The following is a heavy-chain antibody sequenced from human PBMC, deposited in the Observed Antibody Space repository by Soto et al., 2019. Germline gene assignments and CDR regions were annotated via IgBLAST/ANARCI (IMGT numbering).Heavy chain of an antibody. V-gene: IGHV4-30-4*01. CDR2: IYYSGNT. D-gene: IGHD2-2*01. CDR3: VRYFSTTKCPFDY. Sequence: QVQLQESGPGLVKPSQTLSLTCTVSGGSISSGGSYWGWIRQPPGKGLEWIGYIYYSGNTYFNPSLKSRVTLSVHTSKNQFSLNLSSVTAADTAVYYCVRYFSTTKCPFDYWGQGTLVTVSS. J-gene: IGHJ4*02. CDR1: GGSISSGGSY.